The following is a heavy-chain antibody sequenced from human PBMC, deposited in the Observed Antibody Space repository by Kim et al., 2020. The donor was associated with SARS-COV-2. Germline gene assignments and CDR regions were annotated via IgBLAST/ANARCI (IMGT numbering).Heavy chain of an antibody. CDR1: GGSISSGGYF. CDR2: IYYSGST. J-gene: IGHJ6*02. V-gene: IGHV4-31*03. Sequence: SETLSLTCTVSGGSISSGGYFWSWIRQHPGKGLEWIGYIYYSGSTYYNPSLKSRVTISVDTSKNQFSLKLSSVTAADTAVYYCARESGGGGYYYGVDVWGQGTTVTVSS. CDR3: ARESGGGGYYYGVDV. D-gene: IGHD2-15*01.